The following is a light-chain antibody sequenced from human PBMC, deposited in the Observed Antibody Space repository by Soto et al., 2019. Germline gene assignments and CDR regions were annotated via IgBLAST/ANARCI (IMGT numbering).Light chain of an antibody. CDR3: QQYGSPIT. CDR1: QSVSSGY. CDR2: GAS. Sequence: EIVLTQSPGTLSLSPGERATLSCRASQSVSSGYVAWYQQKPGQAPRLLIYGASSPATGLPDRFSGSGSGTDFTLTISRLEPEDFAVYYCQQYGSPITFGQGTRLEIK. J-gene: IGKJ5*01. V-gene: IGKV3-20*01.